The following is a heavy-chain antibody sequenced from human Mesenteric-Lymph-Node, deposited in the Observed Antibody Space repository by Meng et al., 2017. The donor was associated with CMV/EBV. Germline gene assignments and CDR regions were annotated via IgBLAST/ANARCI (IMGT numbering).Heavy chain of an antibody. V-gene: IGHV1-69*05. CDR3: ARRPNLVGPVAISPITISGVAPYGMDV. J-gene: IGHJ6*02. CDR1: GGTFSSYA. D-gene: IGHD3-3*01. Sequence: SVKVSCKASGGTFSSYAISWVRQAPGQGLEWMGGIITIFGTASYAQKIQGRVTISTDESTTTAYMELSSLRSEDTAVYYCARRPNLVGPVAISPITISGVAPYGMDVWGQGTTVTVSS. CDR2: IITIFGTA.